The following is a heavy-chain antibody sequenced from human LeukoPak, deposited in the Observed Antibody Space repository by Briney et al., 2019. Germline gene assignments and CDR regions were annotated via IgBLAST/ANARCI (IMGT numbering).Heavy chain of an antibody. D-gene: IGHD2-15*01. Sequence: GESLKISCKGSGYSFTNFWIGWVRQMPGKGLEWMGIIYPGDSEARYNPSFQDQVTLSVDKAIRTAYMQWSSLKASDTAMYYCARLLHVGGTGNFDYWGQGTLVTVSS. V-gene: IGHV5-51*01. J-gene: IGHJ4*02. CDR1: GYSFTNFW. CDR2: IYPGDSEA. CDR3: ARLLHVGGTGNFDY.